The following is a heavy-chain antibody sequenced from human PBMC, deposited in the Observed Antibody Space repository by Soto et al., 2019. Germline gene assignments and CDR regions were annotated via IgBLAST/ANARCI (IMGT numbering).Heavy chain of an antibody. CDR2: IIPIFGTA. V-gene: IGHV1-69*06. Sequence: SVKVSCKASGGTFSSYAISWVRQAPGQGLEWMGGIIPIFGTANYAQKFQGRVTITADKSTSTAYMELSSLRSEDTAVYYCARFRMYSSSPRRYYGMDVWGQGTTVTVSS. J-gene: IGHJ6*02. CDR1: GGTFSSYA. CDR3: ARFRMYSSSPRRYYGMDV. D-gene: IGHD6-6*01.